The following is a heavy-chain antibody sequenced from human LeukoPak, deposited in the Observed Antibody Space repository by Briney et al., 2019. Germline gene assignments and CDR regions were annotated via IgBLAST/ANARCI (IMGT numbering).Heavy chain of an antibody. CDR1: GFTFSSYS. CDR3: AREYRHFYCSSTSCYSSSWFDP. Sequence: GGSLRLSCAASGFTFSSYSMNWVRQAPGEGLEWVSVIYSGGSTYYADSVKGRFTISRDNSKNTLYLQMNSLRAEDTAVYYCAREYRHFYCSSTSCYSSSWFDPWGQGTLVTVSS. CDR2: IYSGGST. J-gene: IGHJ5*02. D-gene: IGHD2-2*02. V-gene: IGHV3-53*01.